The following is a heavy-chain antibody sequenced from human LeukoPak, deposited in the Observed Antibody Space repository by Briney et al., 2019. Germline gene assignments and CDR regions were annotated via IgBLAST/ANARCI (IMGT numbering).Heavy chain of an antibody. CDR1: GFSFSTYA. CDR2: ITGSGTGT. CDR3: AKDETLSGINYFAY. Sequence: GGSLRLSCAVSGFSFSTYAMSWVSQAPGEGLEWVSGITGSGTGTYYADSVKGRFTISRDNSRNTLYLEMSNLRAEDTAIYYCAKDETLSGINYFAYWGQGTLVTVSS. D-gene: IGHD1-20*01. J-gene: IGHJ4*02. V-gene: IGHV3-23*01.